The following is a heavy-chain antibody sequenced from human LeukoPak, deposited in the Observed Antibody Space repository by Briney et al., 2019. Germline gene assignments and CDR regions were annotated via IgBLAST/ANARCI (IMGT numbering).Heavy chain of an antibody. D-gene: IGHD5-18*01. J-gene: IGHJ4*01. Sequence: GGSLRLSCAASGFTFSTYGMSWLRQAPGKGLEWVSSITSSSSFIYYADSVKGRFTVSRDNAKNSLFLQMSSLRAEDTAVYYCARDRNTPIDYWGQEPWSPSPQ. CDR3: ARDRNTPIDY. CDR1: GFTFSTYG. V-gene: IGHV3-21*01. CDR2: ITSSSSFI.